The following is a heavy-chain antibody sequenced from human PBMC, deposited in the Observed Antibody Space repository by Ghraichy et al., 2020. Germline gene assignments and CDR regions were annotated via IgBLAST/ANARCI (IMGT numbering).Heavy chain of an antibody. Sequence: LTCAASGFGFSSYAMTWVRQAPGKGLELVSAISGSGINTFYADSVKGRFTISRDNSKNTLYLLLNSLRAEDTAVYSCAKVHSSGWYQVKSGPFDYWGQGTLLTVSS. CDR3: AKVHSSGWYQVKSGPFDY. CDR2: ISGSGINT. J-gene: IGHJ4*02. V-gene: IGHV3-23*01. D-gene: IGHD6-19*01. CDR1: GFGFSSYA.